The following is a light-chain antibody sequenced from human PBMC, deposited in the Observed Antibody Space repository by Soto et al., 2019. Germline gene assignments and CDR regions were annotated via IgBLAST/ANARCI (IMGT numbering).Light chain of an antibody. V-gene: IGKV3-15*01. CDR1: QTFSSN. CDR3: HQYDTWPLT. CDR2: GAS. Sequence: EIVMTQLPATLSVSPGERATLSCRASQTFSSNLAWYQQKPGQAPRLLIYGASNRATGVPARFSGSGSGTKFALNISSLQSEDFAGDSCHQYDTWPLTFGGGKKVEIK. J-gene: IGKJ4*01.